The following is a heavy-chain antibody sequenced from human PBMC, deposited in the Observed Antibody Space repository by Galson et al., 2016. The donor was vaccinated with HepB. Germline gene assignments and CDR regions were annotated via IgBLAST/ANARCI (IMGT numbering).Heavy chain of an antibody. V-gene: IGHV3-23*01. J-gene: IGHJ4*02. CDR1: GFTFSISA. Sequence: SLRLSCAASGFTFSISAMNWVRQAPGKGLEWVSGLHTSGATYYADSVRGRFTISRDKSKNTLYLQMSSLRAEDTAVYYCAIWEWGLPPCWGQGTLVTVSS. CDR2: LHTSGAT. CDR3: AIWEWGLPPC. D-gene: IGHD1-26*01.